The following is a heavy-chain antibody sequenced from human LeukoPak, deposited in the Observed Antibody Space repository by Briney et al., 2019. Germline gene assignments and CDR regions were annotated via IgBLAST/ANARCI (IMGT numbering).Heavy chain of an antibody. J-gene: IGHJ4*02. Sequence: SVKVSCKASGGIFNSYAISWVRQSPGQGLEWMGGNIPIFGTTNYARKFRGRVTLTADKSTRTAYMELSSLRSEDTAVYYCARDNDSRDPPHFDYWGQGTLVTASS. CDR2: NIPIFGTT. CDR3: ARDNDSRDPPHFDY. V-gene: IGHV1-69*06. D-gene: IGHD3-16*01. CDR1: GGIFNSYA.